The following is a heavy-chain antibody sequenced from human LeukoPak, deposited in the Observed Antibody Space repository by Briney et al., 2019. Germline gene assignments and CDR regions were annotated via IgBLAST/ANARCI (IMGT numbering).Heavy chain of an antibody. CDR3: ARGNIVATIGFDY. CDR1: GYTFTSYG. J-gene: IGHJ4*02. D-gene: IGHD5-12*01. CDR2: ISPSDGST. V-gene: IGHV1-46*01. Sequence: ASVKVSCKASGYTFTSYGISWVRQAPGQGLEWMGIISPSDGSTSYAQKFQGRVTMTRDTSTSTVYMELSSLRSEDAAVYYCARGNIVATIGFDYWGQGTLVTVSS.